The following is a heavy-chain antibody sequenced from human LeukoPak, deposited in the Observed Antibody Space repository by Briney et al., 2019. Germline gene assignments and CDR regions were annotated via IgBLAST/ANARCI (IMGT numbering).Heavy chain of an antibody. CDR3: TTDIVVVPAARL. Sequence: GGSLRLSCAASGFAFSNAWMSWVRQAPGKGLEWVGRIKSKTDGGTTDYAAPVKGRFTISRDDSKNTLYLQMNSLKTEDTAVYYCTTDIVVVPAARLWGQGTLVTVSS. V-gene: IGHV3-15*01. D-gene: IGHD2-2*01. J-gene: IGHJ4*02. CDR1: GFAFSNAW. CDR2: IKSKTDGGTT.